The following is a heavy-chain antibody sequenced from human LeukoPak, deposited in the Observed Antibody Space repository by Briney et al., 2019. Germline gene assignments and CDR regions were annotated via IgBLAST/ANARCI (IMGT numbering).Heavy chain of an antibody. V-gene: IGHV4-4*02. Sequence: SETLSLTCAVSGGSISSDNWWSWVRQPPGKGLEWIGEIYHTGNTNYNPSLKSRVTISVDKSKNQFSLKLSSVTAADTAVYYCARSSRYYYGSGSYDYWGQGTLVTVSS. D-gene: IGHD3-10*01. CDR1: GGSISSDNW. CDR3: ARSSRYYYGSGSYDY. J-gene: IGHJ4*02. CDR2: IYHTGNT.